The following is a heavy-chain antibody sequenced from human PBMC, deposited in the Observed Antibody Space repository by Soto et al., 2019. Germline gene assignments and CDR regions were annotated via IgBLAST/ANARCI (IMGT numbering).Heavy chain of an antibody. CDR1: GVSISSGDYY. CDR3: ARDKITGLFDY. Sequence: SETLSLTCTVSGVSISSGDYYWSWIRQPPGKGLEWIGYIYYSGSTYYNPSLKSRVTISVDTSKNQFSLKLTSVTAADTAVYYCARDKITGLFDYWGQGTLVTAPQ. J-gene: IGHJ4*02. CDR2: IYYSGST. D-gene: IGHD2-8*02. V-gene: IGHV4-30-4*01.